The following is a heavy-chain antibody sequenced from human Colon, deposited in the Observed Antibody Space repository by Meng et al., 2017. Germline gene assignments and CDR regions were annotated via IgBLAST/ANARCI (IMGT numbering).Heavy chain of an antibody. CDR2: FYDSEDT. Sequence: SETLSFTCTVSGGSMSGSYWSWIRQPPGKGLEWIAYFYDSEDTSYNPSLKSRVTISLDMSRNQFSLRLSSVTAADTAIYYCARHPRVAPSQNYNFDYWGQGSLVTVSS. J-gene: IGHJ4*02. D-gene: IGHD1-7*01. CDR3: ARHPRVAPSQNYNFDY. CDR1: GGSMSGSY. V-gene: IGHV4-59*01.